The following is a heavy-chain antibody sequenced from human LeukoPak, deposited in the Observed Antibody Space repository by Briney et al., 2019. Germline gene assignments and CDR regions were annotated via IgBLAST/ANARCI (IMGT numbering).Heavy chain of an antibody. J-gene: IGHJ4*02. CDR3: AKSNTESQTTVGN. D-gene: IGHD1-14*01. CDR2: ISSSSSYI. Sequence: GGSLRLSCAASGFTFSSYSMNWVRQAPGKGLEWVSSISSSSSYIYYADSVKGRFTISRDNAKNSLYLQMNSLRAEDTAVYYCAKSNTESQTTVGNWGQGTLVSVSS. V-gene: IGHV3-21*01. CDR1: GFTFSSYS.